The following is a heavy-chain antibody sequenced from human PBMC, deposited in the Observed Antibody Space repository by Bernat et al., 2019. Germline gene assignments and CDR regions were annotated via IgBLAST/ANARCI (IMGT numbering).Heavy chain of an antibody. CDR3: ARDLLTGTLDY. V-gene: IGHV3-9*01. CDR2: ISWNSGSI. D-gene: IGHD1-1*01. J-gene: IGHJ4*02. Sequence: EVQLVESGGGLVQPGRSLRLSCAASGFTFDDYAMHWVRQAPGKGLEWVSGISWNSGSIGYADSVKGRFTISRDNSKNTLYLQMNSLRAEDTAVYYCARDLLTGTLDYWGQGTLVTVSS. CDR1: GFTFDDYA.